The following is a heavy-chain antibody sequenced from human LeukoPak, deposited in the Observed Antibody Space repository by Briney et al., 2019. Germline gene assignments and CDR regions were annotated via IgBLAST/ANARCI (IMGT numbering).Heavy chain of an antibody. CDR1: GFTFSSYA. V-gene: IGHV3-23*01. Sequence: GGSLRISCAGSGFTFSSYAMSWVRQAPGKGLEWVSAISGSGGSTYYADSVKGRFTISRDNSKNTLYLQMNSLRAEDTAVYYCAKEITIFGVVFPHFLPHIWGQGTLVTVSS. CDR3: AKEITIFGVVFPHFLPHI. D-gene: IGHD3-3*01. CDR2: ISGSGGST. J-gene: IGHJ4*02.